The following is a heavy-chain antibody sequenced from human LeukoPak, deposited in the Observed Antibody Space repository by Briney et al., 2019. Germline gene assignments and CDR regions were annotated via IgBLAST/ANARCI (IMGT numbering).Heavy chain of an antibody. V-gene: IGHV3-53*04. CDR2: IFSGGIT. CDR1: GFTVSSNY. J-gene: IGHJ4*02. Sequence: GGSLRLCCAASGFTVSSNYMSWVRQAPGKGLEGVSVIFSGGITYYADPVKGRFTISRHNSENTLYLQMNSLRGEDTAVYYCARGVLGYSYGFDYWGQGTLVAVSS. CDR3: ARGVLGYSYGFDY. D-gene: IGHD5-18*01.